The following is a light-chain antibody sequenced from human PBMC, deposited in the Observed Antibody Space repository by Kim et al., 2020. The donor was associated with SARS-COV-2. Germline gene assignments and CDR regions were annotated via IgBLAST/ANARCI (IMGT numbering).Light chain of an antibody. CDR2: DAF. J-gene: IGKJ2*01. CDR1: QSVGSN. V-gene: IGKV3-15*01. Sequence: EIVMTQSPATLSVSPGERATPSCRASQSVGSNLAWYQQKPGQAPRLLIYDAFTRATGIPARFSGIGSGTEFTLTISSLQSEDLAVYYCQQYNNWPFTFGQGTKLEI. CDR3: QQYNNWPFT.